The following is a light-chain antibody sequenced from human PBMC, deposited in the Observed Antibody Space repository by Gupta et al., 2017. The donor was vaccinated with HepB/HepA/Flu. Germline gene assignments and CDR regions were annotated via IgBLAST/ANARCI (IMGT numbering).Light chain of an antibody. J-gene: IGLJ2*01. Sequence: QSVLTQPPSVSGAPGHRITISCTRSSSNIGAGYDVPWYQQLPGTAPKLLIYTNTNRPSGVPDRFSGSRSGTSASLAITGLQAEDEADYYCQSYDTTLKVIFGGGTKVTVL. CDR3: QSYDTTLKVI. V-gene: IGLV1-40*01. CDR2: TNT. CDR1: SSNIGAGYD.